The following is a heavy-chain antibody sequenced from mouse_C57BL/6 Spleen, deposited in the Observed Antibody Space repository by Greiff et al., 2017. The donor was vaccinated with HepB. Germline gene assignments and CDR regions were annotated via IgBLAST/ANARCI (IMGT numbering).Heavy chain of an antibody. V-gene: IGHV1-72*01. J-gene: IGHJ4*01. CDR1: GYTFTSYW. CDR2: IDPNSGGT. Sequence: QVQLQQPGAELVKPGASVKLSCKASGYTFTSYWMHWVKQRPGRGLEWIGRIDPNSGGTKYNEKFKSKATLTVDKPSSTAYMQLSSLTSEDSAVYYWARGDYYGSRGDYYAMDYWGQGTSVTVSS. D-gene: IGHD1-1*01. CDR3: ARGDYYGSRGDYYAMDY.